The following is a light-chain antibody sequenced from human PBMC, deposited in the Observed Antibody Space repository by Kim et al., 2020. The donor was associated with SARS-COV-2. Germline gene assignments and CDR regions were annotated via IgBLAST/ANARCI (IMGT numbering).Light chain of an antibody. CDR1: QDITNY. Sequence: DIQMTQSPSAMSASVGDRVTITCRASQDITNYLGWFQQKPGKVPKRLMYAASSLQSGVPSRFSGSGSGTEFTLTISSLQPEDFATYYCLQQKNFPPTFGQGTKLEI. V-gene: IGKV1-17*03. J-gene: IGKJ2*01. CDR2: AAS. CDR3: LQQKNFPPT.